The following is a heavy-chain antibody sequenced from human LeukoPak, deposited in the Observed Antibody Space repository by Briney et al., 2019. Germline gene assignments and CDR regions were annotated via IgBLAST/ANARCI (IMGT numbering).Heavy chain of an antibody. CDR2: IIPIFGTA. Sequence: AASVKVSCKASGGTFSSYAISWVRQAPGQGLEWMGGIIPIFGTANYAQKFQGRVTITADKSTSTAYMELSSLRSEDTAVYYCARESTIVATNAQRGYYYYYGMDVWGKGTTVTVSS. D-gene: IGHD5-12*01. CDR3: ARESTIVATNAQRGYYYYYGMDV. CDR1: GGTFSSYA. J-gene: IGHJ6*04. V-gene: IGHV1-69*06.